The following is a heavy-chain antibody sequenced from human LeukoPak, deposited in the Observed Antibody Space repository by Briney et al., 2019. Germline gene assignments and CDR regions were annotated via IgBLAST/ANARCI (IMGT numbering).Heavy chain of an antibody. CDR2: INGDNGNT. Sequence: ASVKVSCKTSGYNFASYTMHWLRQAPGQSPEWMGSINGDNGNTKYSEKFQGRVTSTRDTSASSAYMELSRLRSEDTAVYYCARSSSGTYHYWGQGTLVTVSS. D-gene: IGHD3-10*01. V-gene: IGHV1-3*01. CDR3: ARSSSGTYHY. J-gene: IGHJ4*02. CDR1: GYNFASYT.